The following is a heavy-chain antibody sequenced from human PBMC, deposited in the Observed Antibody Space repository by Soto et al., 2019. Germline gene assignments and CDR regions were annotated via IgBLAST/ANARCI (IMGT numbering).Heavy chain of an antibody. CDR2: ISGSGGST. J-gene: IGHJ6*02. D-gene: IGHD3-22*01. Sequence: GGSLRLSCVASGFTFSSYAMSWVRQAPGKGLEWVSAISGSGGSTYYADSVKGRFTISRDNSKNTLYLQMNSLRAEDTAVYYCAKDRRSGYSPIDHYYYGMDVWGQGTTVTVSS. CDR3: AKDRRSGYSPIDHYYYGMDV. V-gene: IGHV3-23*01. CDR1: GFTFSSYA.